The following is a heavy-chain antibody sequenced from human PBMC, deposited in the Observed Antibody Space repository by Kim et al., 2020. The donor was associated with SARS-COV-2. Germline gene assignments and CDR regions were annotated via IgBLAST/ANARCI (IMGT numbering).Heavy chain of an antibody. V-gene: IGHV4-34*01. CDR1: GGSFSGYY. CDR3: ARSSSWSLQRSFDY. Sequence: SETLSLTCAVYGGSFSGYYWSWIRQPPGKGLEWIGEIKHSGSTNYNPSLKSRVTISVDTSKNQFSLKLSSVTAADTAVYYCARSSSWSLQRSFDYWGQGTLVTVSS. D-gene: IGHD6-13*01. J-gene: IGHJ4*02. CDR2: IKHSGST.